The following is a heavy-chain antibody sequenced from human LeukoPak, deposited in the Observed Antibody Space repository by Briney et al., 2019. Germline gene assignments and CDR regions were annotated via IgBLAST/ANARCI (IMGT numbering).Heavy chain of an antibody. CDR2: ISNDGRST. Sequence: GGSLRLSCAVSGFTFTNHWMHWVRQVPGEGLLWVSRISNDGRSTNYADSVKGRFTVSRDNVKNTLHLQMNSLRAEDTAMYYCSTSHNGDPDHFDYWGQGTLVTVSS. D-gene: IGHD4-17*01. V-gene: IGHV3-74*01. CDR3: STSHNGDPDHFDY. CDR1: GFTFTNHW. J-gene: IGHJ4*02.